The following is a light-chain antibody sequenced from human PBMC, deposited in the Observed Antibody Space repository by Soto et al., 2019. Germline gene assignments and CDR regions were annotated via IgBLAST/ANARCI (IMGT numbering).Light chain of an antibody. CDR2: RAS. V-gene: IGLV3-9*01. CDR3: QVWDSSTDVV. CDR1: NIGSKN. Sequence: SYELTQPLSVSVALGQTARITCGGNNIGSKNVHWYQQKPGHAPVLVIYRASNRPSRIPERFSGSNSRNTATLAISRAQAGDEADYYCQVWDSSTDVVFGGGTKLTVL. J-gene: IGLJ2*01.